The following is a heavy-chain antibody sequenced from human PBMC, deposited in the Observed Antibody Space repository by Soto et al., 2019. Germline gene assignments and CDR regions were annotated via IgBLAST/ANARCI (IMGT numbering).Heavy chain of an antibody. Sequence: QVQLQESGPGLVKPSQTLSLTCAIYGDSVSSNSAAWNWIRLSPSRGLEWLARTYYRSRWYHDYAVSVSSRITVNPDTAKNQFSLQLTSVTPEDTAVYYCAGTTSHPLSYMDVWGKGTTVTVSS. CDR2: TYYRSRWYH. D-gene: IGHD1-7*01. J-gene: IGHJ6*03. V-gene: IGHV6-1*01. CDR3: AGTTSHPLSYMDV. CDR1: GDSVSSNSAA.